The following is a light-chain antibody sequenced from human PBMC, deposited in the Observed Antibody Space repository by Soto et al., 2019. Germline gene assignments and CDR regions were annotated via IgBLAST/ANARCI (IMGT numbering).Light chain of an antibody. CDR3: QQYGTSSEAT. CDR1: QSVSSD. CDR2: GAS. J-gene: IGKJ4*01. V-gene: IGKV3-20*01. Sequence: EIVLTQSPGTLSLSPGERATLSCRASQSVSSDLAWYQHKPGQAPRLLIYGASTRATGIPARFSGSGSGTDFTLTISRVEPEDFAVYYCQQYGTSSEATFGGGTKVDIK.